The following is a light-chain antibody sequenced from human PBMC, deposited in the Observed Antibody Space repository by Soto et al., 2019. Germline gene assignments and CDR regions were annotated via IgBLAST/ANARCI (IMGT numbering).Light chain of an antibody. CDR1: SSDVGTYNY. J-gene: IGLJ1*01. Sequence: QSALTQPASVSGSPGQSITISCTGTSSDVGTYNYVSWYQHHPGKAPKLIIYEVSNRPSGVSNRFSGSKSGSTASLTISGLQAEDEADYHCTSYTRDTALVXGTGTKVTVL. CDR3: TSYTRDTALV. CDR2: EVS. V-gene: IGLV2-14*01.